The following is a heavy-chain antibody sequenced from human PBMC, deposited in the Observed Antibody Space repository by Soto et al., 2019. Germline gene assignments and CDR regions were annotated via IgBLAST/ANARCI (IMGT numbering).Heavy chain of an antibody. CDR2: IYYSGST. D-gene: IGHD2-2*01. CDR3: ARETEFVVPAATQKIYYYMDV. J-gene: IGHJ6*03. Sequence: SETLSLTCTVSGGSISNGGYYWSWIRQHPGKGLEWIGYIYYSGSTYYNPSLKSRVTISVDTSKNQFSLKLSSVTAADTAVYYCARETEFVVPAATQKIYYYMDVWGKGTTVTVSS. V-gene: IGHV4-31*03. CDR1: GGSISNGGYY.